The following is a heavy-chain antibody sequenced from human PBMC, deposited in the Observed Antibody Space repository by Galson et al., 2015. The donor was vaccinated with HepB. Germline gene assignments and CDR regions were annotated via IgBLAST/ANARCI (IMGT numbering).Heavy chain of an antibody. D-gene: IGHD1-14*01. CDR1: GFTFSSYS. CDR2: ISSSSSYI. Sequence: SLRLSCAASGFTFSSYSMNWVRQAPGKGLEWVSLISSSSSYIYYADSVKGRFTIARDNAKNSLYLQMNSLRDEDTALYYCARDLGGWNHIGYYYAMDVWGQGTTVTVSS. J-gene: IGHJ6*02. CDR3: ARDLGGWNHIGYYYAMDV. V-gene: IGHV3-21*01.